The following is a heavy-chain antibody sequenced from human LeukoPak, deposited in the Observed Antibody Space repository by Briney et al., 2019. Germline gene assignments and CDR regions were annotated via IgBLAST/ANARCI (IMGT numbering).Heavy chain of an antibody. CDR1: GFTFSNYA. Sequence: GGSLTLSCTASGFTFSNYAMSWVRQAPGTGLEWFSAITDSGGDTYYSDSVKGRFIISRDNSKNSLYLHMNSLRAEDTAVYHCAKGSSASRPYYFDYWGQGTQVTVSS. J-gene: IGHJ4*02. CDR2: ITDSGGDT. CDR3: AKGSSASRPYYFDY. D-gene: IGHD2-2*01. V-gene: IGHV3-23*01.